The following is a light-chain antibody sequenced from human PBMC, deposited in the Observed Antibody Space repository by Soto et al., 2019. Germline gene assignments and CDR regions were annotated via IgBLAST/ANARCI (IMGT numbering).Light chain of an antibody. CDR2: AAS. CDR1: QSISSY. J-gene: IGKJ5*01. Sequence: DIQMTQSPSSLSASVGDRVTITCRASQSISSYLNWYQQKPGKAPKLLIYAASSLQSGVQSRFSGSGSVTDFTLTISSLQPEDFATYYCQQSYSTPRITFGQGTRLEIK. CDR3: QQSYSTPRIT. V-gene: IGKV1-39*01.